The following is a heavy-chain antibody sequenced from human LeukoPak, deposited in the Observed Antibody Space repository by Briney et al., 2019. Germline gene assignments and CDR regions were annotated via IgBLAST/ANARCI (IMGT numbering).Heavy chain of an antibody. D-gene: IGHD3-10*01. CDR1: GFTFSDYW. Sequence: PGGSLRLSCAASGFTFSDYWIHWVRQAPGKGLVWVSRINTDGSITNYADSVKGRFSISRDNAKNTLYLQMSSLRAEDTAVYYCASQGGLLWFGELSGGMDVWGQGTTVTVSS. CDR2: INTDGSIT. V-gene: IGHV3-74*01. J-gene: IGHJ6*02. CDR3: ASQGGLLWFGELSGGMDV.